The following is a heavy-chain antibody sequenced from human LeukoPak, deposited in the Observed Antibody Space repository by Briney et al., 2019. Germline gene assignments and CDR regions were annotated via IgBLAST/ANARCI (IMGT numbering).Heavy chain of an antibody. CDR2: ISSSSSYI. J-gene: IGHJ5*02. D-gene: IGHD4-11*01. CDR1: GFTFSSYS. V-gene: IGHV3-21*01. Sequence: KPGGSLRLSCAASGFTFSSYSMNWVRQAPGKGLEWVSSISSSSSYIYYADSVKGRFTISRDNAKNSLYLQMSSLRAEDTAVYYCAHYSSGGNSFDPWGQGTLVTVSS. CDR3: AHYSSGGNSFDP.